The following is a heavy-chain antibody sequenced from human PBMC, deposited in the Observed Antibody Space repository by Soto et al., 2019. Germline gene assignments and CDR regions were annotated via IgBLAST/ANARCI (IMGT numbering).Heavy chain of an antibody. J-gene: IGHJ5*02. Sequence: PGGSLRLSCAASGFTFSSYAMSWVRQAPGKRLEWVSAISGSGGSTYYADTVKGRFTISRDNSKNTLYLQMNSLRAEDTAIYYCAKSWGLPAAMRDNWFDPWGQGTLVTVSS. CDR2: ISGSGGST. V-gene: IGHV3-23*01. CDR1: GFTFSSYA. CDR3: AKSWGLPAAMRDNWFDP. D-gene: IGHD2-2*01.